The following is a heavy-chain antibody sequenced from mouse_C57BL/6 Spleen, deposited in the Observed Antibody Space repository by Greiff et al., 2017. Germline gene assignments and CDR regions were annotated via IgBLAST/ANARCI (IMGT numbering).Heavy chain of an antibody. Sequence: QVQLKQSGPELVKPGASVKISCKASGYAFSSSWMNWVKQRPGKGLEWIGRIYPGDGDTNYNGKFKGKATLTAEKSSSTAYMQLSSLTAEDSAVYFYARSDYGSSSFAYWGQGTLVTVSA. CDR1: GYAFSSSW. J-gene: IGHJ3*01. V-gene: IGHV1-82*01. CDR2: IYPGDGDT. D-gene: IGHD1-1*01. CDR3: ARSDYGSSSFAY.